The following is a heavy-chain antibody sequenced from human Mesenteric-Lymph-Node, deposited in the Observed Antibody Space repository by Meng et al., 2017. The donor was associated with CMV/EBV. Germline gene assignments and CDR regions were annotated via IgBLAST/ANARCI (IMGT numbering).Heavy chain of an antibody. Sequence: SETLSLTCTVSGASISDGDYYWSWIRQPPGKGLEWVGYIHYSGTTYYNPSLKSRVTVSEDTSKNHFSLKLSSVTAADTAVYFCARGYCTNGDCYRQGDAFDPRGQGTLVTVSS. J-gene: IGHJ5*02. D-gene: IGHD2-8*01. CDR2: IHYSGTT. CDR3: ARGYCTNGDCYRQGDAFDP. CDR1: GASISDGDYY. V-gene: IGHV4-30-4*08.